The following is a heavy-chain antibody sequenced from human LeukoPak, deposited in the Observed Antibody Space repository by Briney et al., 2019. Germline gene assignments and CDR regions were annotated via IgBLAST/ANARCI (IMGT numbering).Heavy chain of an antibody. Sequence: GESLKISCKGSGYSFTSYWIGWVRQMPGKGLEWMGIIYPDDSDTRHSPSFQGQVTISADKSISTAYLQWSSLKASDTAMYYCARRGAARDGDVDYWGQGTLVTVSS. CDR2: IYPDDSDT. CDR1: GYSFTSYW. V-gene: IGHV5-51*01. J-gene: IGHJ4*02. CDR3: ARRGAARDGDVDY. D-gene: IGHD6-6*01.